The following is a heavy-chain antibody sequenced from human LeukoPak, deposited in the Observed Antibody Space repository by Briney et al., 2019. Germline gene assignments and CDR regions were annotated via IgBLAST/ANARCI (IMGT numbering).Heavy chain of an antibody. CDR2: ISYDGSNK. CDR1: GFTFSSYA. V-gene: IGHV3-30-3*01. CDR3: AKVAGCSSTSCYYFDY. Sequence: PGRSLRLSCAASGFTFSSYAMHWVRQAPGKGLEWVAVISYDGSNKYYADSVKGRFTISRDNSKNTLYLQMNSLRAEDTAVYYCAKVAGCSSTSCYYFDYWGQGTLVTVSS. J-gene: IGHJ4*02. D-gene: IGHD2-2*01.